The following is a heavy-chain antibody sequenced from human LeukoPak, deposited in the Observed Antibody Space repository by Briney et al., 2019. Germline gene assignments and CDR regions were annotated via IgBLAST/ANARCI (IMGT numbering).Heavy chain of an antibody. D-gene: IGHD3-9*01. Sequence: PSETLSLTCTVSGGSINSYYWSWIRQPPGKGLEWIGYIYYSGSTNYNPSLKSRVTISVDTSKNQFSLKLSSVTAADTAVYYCARVPTLTGYSDAFDIWGQGTMVTVSS. CDR3: ARVPTLTGYSDAFDI. V-gene: IGHV4-59*01. CDR2: IYYSGST. CDR1: GGSINSYY. J-gene: IGHJ3*02.